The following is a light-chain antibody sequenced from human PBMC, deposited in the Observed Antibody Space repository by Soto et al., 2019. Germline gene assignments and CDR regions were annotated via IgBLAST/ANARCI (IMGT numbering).Light chain of an antibody. V-gene: IGKV1-6*01. CDR2: AAS. Sequence: ATQMTHSPSSLSASVGDRVTIACRASQGIRTELGWYQQKAGEAPKLLIYAASTLQSGVPPRFSGSGSGTDFTLTISSLQPEDFATYYCLQDYDYPRTFGQGTKVDIK. CDR1: QGIRTE. J-gene: IGKJ1*01. CDR3: LQDYDYPRT.